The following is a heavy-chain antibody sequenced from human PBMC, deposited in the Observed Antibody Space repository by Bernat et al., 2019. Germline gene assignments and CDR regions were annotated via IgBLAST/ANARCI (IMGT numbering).Heavy chain of an antibody. CDR1: GGSISSSSYY. CDR3: ARPVADFWSGYFAGFLGYYFDY. Sequence: QLQLQESGPGLVKPSETLSLTCTVSGGSISSSSYYWGWIRQPPGKGLEWIGSIYYSGSTYYNPSLKSRVTISVDTSKNQFSLKLSSVTAADTAVYYCARPVADFWSGYFAGFLGYYFDYWGQGTLVTVSS. J-gene: IGHJ4*02. CDR2: IYYSGST. V-gene: IGHV4-39*01. D-gene: IGHD3-3*01.